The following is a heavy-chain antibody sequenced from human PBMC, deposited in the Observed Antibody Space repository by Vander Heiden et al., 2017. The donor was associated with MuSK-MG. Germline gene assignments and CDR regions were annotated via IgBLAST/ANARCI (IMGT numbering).Heavy chain of an antibody. CDR3: ARMDCTNGVCYFQYYFDY. CDR1: GFTFSSYW. J-gene: IGHJ4*02. V-gene: IGHV3-7*01. D-gene: IGHD2-8*01. CDR2: IKQDGSEK. Sequence: EVQLVEFGGGLVQPGGSLRLSCAASGFTFSSYWMSWVRQAPGKGLEWVANIKQDGSEKYYVDSVKGRFTISRDNAKNSLYLQMNSLRAEDTAVYYCARMDCTNGVCYFQYYFDYWGQGTLVTVSS.